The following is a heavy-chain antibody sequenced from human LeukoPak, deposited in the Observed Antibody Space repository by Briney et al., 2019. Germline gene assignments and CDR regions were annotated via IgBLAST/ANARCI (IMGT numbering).Heavy chain of an antibody. CDR3: AKDGDGLNAVDVFDI. CDR2: ISSSSSYI. Sequence: GGSLRLSCAASGFTFSSYSMNWVRPAPGKGLEWVSSISSSSSYIYYADSVKGRSTIPRDNSKNTLYLQMNSLRAEDTAVYYCAKDGDGLNAVDVFDIWGQGTMVTVSS. J-gene: IGHJ3*02. CDR1: GFTFSSYS. D-gene: IGHD3-10*01. V-gene: IGHV3-21*04.